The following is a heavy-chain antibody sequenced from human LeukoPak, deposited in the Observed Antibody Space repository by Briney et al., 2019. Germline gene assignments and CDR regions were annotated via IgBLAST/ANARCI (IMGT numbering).Heavy chain of an antibody. CDR1: GFTFSLYT. J-gene: IGHJ5*02. CDR3: ARVAAAGTNWFDP. CDR2: ISSSSSHI. D-gene: IGHD6-13*01. V-gene: IGHV3-21*01. Sequence: GGSLRLSCAASGFTFSLYTMNWVRQAPGKGLEWVSSISSSSSHIYYADSVKGRFTISRDNAKNSLYLQMNSLRAEDTAVYYCARVAAAGTNWFDPWGQGTLVTVSS.